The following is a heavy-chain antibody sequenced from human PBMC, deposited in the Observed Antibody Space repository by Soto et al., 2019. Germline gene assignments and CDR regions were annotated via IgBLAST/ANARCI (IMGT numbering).Heavy chain of an antibody. CDR1: GFTFSSYG. V-gene: IGHV3-30*18. D-gene: IGHD6-13*01. Sequence: PGGSLRLSCAASGFTFSSYGMHWVRQAPGKGLEWVAVISYDGSNKYYADSVKGRFTISRDNSKNTLYLQMNSLRAEDTAVYYCAKEGGSSWLFDYWGQGTLVTVSS. CDR2: ISYDGSNK. CDR3: AKEGGSSWLFDY. J-gene: IGHJ4*02.